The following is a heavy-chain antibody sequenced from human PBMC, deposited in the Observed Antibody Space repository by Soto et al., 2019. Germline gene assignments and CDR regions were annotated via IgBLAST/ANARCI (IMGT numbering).Heavy chain of an antibody. CDR1: GGSISSYY. CDR3: AREGYSSGWPTLDY. CDR2: IYYSGST. J-gene: IGHJ4*02. D-gene: IGHD6-19*01. Sequence: QVQLQESGPGLVKPSETLSLTCTVSGGSISSYYWSWIRQPPGKGLEWIGYIYYSGSTNYNPSLKSRVTISVDTSKNQFSLKLSSVTAADTAVYYCAREGYSSGWPTLDYWGQGTLVTVSS. V-gene: IGHV4-59*01.